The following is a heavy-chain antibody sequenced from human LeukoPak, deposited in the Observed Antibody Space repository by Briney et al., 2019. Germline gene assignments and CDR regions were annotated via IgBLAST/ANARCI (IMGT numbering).Heavy chain of an antibody. CDR3: ARDTTLDY. CDR2: IYSGGST. V-gene: IGHV3-53*01. J-gene: IGHJ4*02. CDR1: GFTVSSNY. Sequence: PGGSLRLSCAASGFTVSSNYMSWVRQAPGKGLEWVSVIYSGGSTYYADSVKGRFPISRDNSKNTLYLQMNSLRAEDTAVCYCARDTTLDYWGQGTLVTVSS. D-gene: IGHD1-26*01.